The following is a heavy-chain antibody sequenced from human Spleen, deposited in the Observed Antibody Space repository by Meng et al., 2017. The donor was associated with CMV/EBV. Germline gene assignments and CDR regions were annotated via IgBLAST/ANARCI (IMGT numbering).Heavy chain of an antibody. CDR1: GFTFGSHS. CDR2: ITGDSTYK. Sequence: GESLKISCAASGFTFGSHSMNWVRQAPGKGLEWDSSITGDSTYKHYADSLKGRFTISRDNAKNSLYLQMNSLRAEDTAVYYCARDSDDYDFWSAYYTDAFDFWGQGTMVTVSS. J-gene: IGHJ3*01. V-gene: IGHV3-21*01. D-gene: IGHD3-3*01. CDR3: ARDSDDYDFWSAYYTDAFDF.